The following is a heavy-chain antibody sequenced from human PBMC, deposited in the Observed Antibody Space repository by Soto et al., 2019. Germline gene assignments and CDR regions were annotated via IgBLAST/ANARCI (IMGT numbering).Heavy chain of an antibody. D-gene: IGHD6-13*01. CDR1: GYTFTRYY. CDR2: INPSGGST. V-gene: IGHV1-46*01. J-gene: IGHJ6*02. Sequence: ASVNGSCKASGYTFTRYYMHWVRQAHGQGLEWMGIINPSGGSTSYAQKFQGRVTMTRDTSTSTVYMELSSLRSEDTAVYYCARGGIAAAGTGPIELYYYYGMDVWGQGTTVTVSS. CDR3: ARGGIAAAGTGPIELYYYYGMDV.